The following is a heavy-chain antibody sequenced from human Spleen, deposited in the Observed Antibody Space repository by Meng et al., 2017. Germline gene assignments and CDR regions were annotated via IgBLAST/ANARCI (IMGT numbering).Heavy chain of an antibody. Sequence: EVQLVESGGGLVKPGGALRRPCAASGFTFSSYSMNWVRQAPGKGLEWVSSISSTTTLYADSVNGRFTISRDNAKSSLFLQMNSLRAEDTAVYYCARGRVVVAAAPSDYWGQGTLVTVSS. CDR1: GFTFSSYS. J-gene: IGHJ4*02. D-gene: IGHD2-15*01. CDR2: ISSTTT. V-gene: IGHV3-21*01. CDR3: ARGRVVVAAAPSDY.